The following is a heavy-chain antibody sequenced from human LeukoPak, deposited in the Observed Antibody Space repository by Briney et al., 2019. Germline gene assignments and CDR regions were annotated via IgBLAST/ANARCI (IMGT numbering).Heavy chain of an antibody. CDR3: ARTGSGSYLDYYYYYYMDV. J-gene: IGHJ6*03. CDR2: IIPIFGTA. CDR1: GGTFSSYG. D-gene: IGHD3-10*01. Sequence: SVKVSCKASGGTFSSYGFSWVRQAPGQGLEWVGGIIPIFGTANYAQKFQGRVTITADESTSTAYMELSSLRSEDTAVYYCARTGSGSYLDYYYYYYMDVWGKGTTVTISS. V-gene: IGHV1-69*13.